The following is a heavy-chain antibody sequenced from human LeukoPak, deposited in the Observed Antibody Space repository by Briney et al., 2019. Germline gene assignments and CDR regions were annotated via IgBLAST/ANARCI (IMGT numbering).Heavy chain of an antibody. J-gene: IGHJ4*02. CDR2: ISYDGSNK. CDR1: GFTFSSYG. V-gene: IGHV3-30*18. D-gene: IGHD3-10*01. Sequence: GGSLRLSCAASGFTFSSYGMHWVRQAPGKGLEWVAVISYDGSNKYHADSVKGRFTISRDNSKNTLYLQMNSLRAEDTAVYYCAKDLGEPPGLWGEGTLVTVSS. CDR3: AKDLGEPPGL.